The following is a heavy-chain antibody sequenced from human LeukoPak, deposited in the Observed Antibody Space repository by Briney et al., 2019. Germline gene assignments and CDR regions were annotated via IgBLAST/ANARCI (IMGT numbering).Heavy chain of an antibody. D-gene: IGHD3-10*01. Sequence: GGSLRLSCAASGFTFSSYSMNWVRQAPGKGLEWVSYISSSSSTIYYADSVKGRFTISRDNAKNSLYLQMNSLRAEDTAVYYCARREDYYGSGSRKKYYYYGMDVWGQGTTVTVSS. V-gene: IGHV3-48*01. CDR3: ARREDYYGSGSRKKYYYYGMDV. J-gene: IGHJ6*02. CDR1: GFTFSSYS. CDR2: ISSSSSTI.